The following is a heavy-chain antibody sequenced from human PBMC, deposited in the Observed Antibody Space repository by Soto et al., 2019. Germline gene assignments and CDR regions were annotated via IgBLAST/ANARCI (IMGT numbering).Heavy chain of an antibody. Sequence: EVRLLESGGGLVQPGGSLRLSCVASGFTFSNYAMSWVRQAPGKGLEWVSVVTGRSSSTYYADSVEGRFIISRDNSRNTLFLQMNSLGAEDTAVYYCTKHLPSKKNQRRWADAFHIWGRGTILTVSS. CDR3: TKHLPSKKNQRRWADAFHI. D-gene: IGHD2-2*01. V-gene: IGHV3-23*01. J-gene: IGHJ3*02. CDR2: VTGRSSST. CDR1: GFTFSNYA.